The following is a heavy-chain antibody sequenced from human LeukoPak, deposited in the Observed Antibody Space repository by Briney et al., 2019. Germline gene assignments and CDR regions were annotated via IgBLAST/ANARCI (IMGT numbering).Heavy chain of an antibody. J-gene: IGHJ4*02. CDR3: AKSHITRYPLQYYFDL. D-gene: IGHD2-21*01. V-gene: IGHV3-23*01. Sequence: PGGSLRLFCAASGFTFSSYAMSWLRQTPQKGLEWVSGISVTGDITYYADSVKGRFTIARDNSRTTLYLQLNSLRADDTAVYYCAKSHITRYPLQYYFDLWGQGAQVTVSS. CDR1: GFTFSSYA. CDR2: ISVTGDIT.